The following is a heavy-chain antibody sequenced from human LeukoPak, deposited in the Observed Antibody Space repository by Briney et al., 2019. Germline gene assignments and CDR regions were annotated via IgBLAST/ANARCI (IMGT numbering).Heavy chain of an antibody. Sequence: GASVKVSCKASGYTFTSYGISWVRQAPGQGLEWMGWISAYNGNTNYAQKFQGRVTMTRDTSISTAYMELSRLRSDDTAVYYCAREGYSSSSSLDYWGQGTLVTVSS. CDR1: GYTFTSYG. CDR2: ISAYNGNT. V-gene: IGHV1-18*01. J-gene: IGHJ4*02. CDR3: AREGYSSSSSLDY. D-gene: IGHD6-6*01.